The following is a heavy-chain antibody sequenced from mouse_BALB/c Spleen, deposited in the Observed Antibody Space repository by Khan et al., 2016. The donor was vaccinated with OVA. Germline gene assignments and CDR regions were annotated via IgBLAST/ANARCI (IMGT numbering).Heavy chain of an antibody. V-gene: IGHV3-2*02. Sequence: EVQLVESGPGLVKPSQSLSLTCTVTGYSITSGYGWNWIRQFPGNKLEWMGYISYSGSTSYNPSLKSRISITRDTSKNQFFLQLNSVTTEDTATYYCARTARIKYWGQGTTLTGSS. CDR3: ARTARIKY. CDR1: GYSITSGYG. D-gene: IGHD1-2*01. CDR2: ISYSGST. J-gene: IGHJ2*01.